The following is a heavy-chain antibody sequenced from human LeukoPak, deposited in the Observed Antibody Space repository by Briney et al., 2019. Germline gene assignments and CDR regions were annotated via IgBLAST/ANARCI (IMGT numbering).Heavy chain of an antibody. CDR1: GFSFDDYG. Sequence: PGGSLRLSCAASGFSFDDYGMSWVRQAPGKGLEWVSGINWNGGSTGYADSVKGRFTISRDNAKNSLYLQMNSLRAEDTALYYCASGKGATYHVAAFDIWGQGTMVTVSS. CDR3: ASGKGATYHVAAFDI. CDR2: INWNGGST. D-gene: IGHD1-26*01. V-gene: IGHV3-20*04. J-gene: IGHJ3*02.